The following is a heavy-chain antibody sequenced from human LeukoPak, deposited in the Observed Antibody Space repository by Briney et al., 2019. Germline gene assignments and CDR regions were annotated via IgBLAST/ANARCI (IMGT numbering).Heavy chain of an antibody. V-gene: IGHV1-18*01. CDR2: ISAYNGNT. J-gene: IGHJ4*02. CDR1: GYTFTSYG. CDR3: ARDPGRRDGYKPFDY. Sequence: GASVKASCKASGYTFTSYGISWVRQAPGQGLEWMGWISAYNGNTNYAQKLQGRVTMTTDTSTSTAYMELRSLRSDDTAVYYCARDPGRRDGYKPFDYWGQGTLVTVSS. D-gene: IGHD5-24*01.